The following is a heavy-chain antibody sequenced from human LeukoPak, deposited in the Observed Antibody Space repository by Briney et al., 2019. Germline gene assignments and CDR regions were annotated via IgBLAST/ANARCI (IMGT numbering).Heavy chain of an antibody. Sequence: GGSLRLSCAASGFTFSSYEMNWVRQAPGKGLEWVSYISSSGSTIYYADSVKGRFTISRDNAKNSLYLQMNSLRAEDTALYYCAKAPYCRGTSYFDYWGQGTLVTVSS. CDR1: GFTFSSYE. CDR3: AKAPYCRGTSYFDY. V-gene: IGHV3-48*03. J-gene: IGHJ4*02. CDR2: ISSSGSTI. D-gene: IGHD2-2*01.